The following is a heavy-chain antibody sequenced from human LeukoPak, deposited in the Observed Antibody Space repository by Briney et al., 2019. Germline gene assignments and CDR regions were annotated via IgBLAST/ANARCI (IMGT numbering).Heavy chain of an antibody. Sequence: TGGSLRLSCAASGFTFTRYWMTWVRQAPGKGLEWVANIKHDGSERDYVDSVKGRFTISRDNAKNSVYLQMNSLRAEDTAVYYCARGHSSGWYDQYYFDHWGQGTPVTVSS. D-gene: IGHD6-19*01. J-gene: IGHJ4*02. CDR2: IKHDGSER. V-gene: IGHV3-7*01. CDR1: GFTFTRYW. CDR3: ARGHSSGWYDQYYFDH.